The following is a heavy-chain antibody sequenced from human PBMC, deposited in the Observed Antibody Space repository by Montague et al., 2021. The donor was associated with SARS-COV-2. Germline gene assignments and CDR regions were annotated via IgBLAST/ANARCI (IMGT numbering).Heavy chain of an antibody. J-gene: IGHJ5*02. CDR1: GGSISSYY. V-gene: IGHV4-59*01. CDR2: IYYSGST. CDR3: ARGGDMNWFDP. D-gene: IGHD2-21*01. Sequence: SETLSLTCTVSGGSISSYYWSWIRQPPGKGLEWIGYIYYSGSTNYNPSLKSRVTISVDTSRNQFSLKLSSVTAADTAVYYCARGGDMNWFDPWGQGTLVTVSS.